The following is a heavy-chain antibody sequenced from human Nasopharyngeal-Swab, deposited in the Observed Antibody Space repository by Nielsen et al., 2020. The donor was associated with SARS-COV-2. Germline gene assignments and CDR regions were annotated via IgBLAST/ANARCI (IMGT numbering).Heavy chain of an antibody. V-gene: IGHV3-23*01. CDR2: ISGSGDST. CDR3: AKDPYYDFWSGYDAFDI. D-gene: IGHD3-3*01. CDR1: GFTFSSYA. Sequence: GGSLRLSCAASGFTFSSYAMSWVRQAPGKGLEWVSAISGSGDSTYYADSVKGRFTISRDNSKNTLYLQMNSLRAEDTAVYYCAKDPYYDFWSGYDAFDIWGQGTMVTVSS. J-gene: IGHJ3*02.